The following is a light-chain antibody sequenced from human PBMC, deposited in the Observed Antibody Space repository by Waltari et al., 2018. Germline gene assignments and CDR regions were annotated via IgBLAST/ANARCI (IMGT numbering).Light chain of an antibody. J-gene: IGLJ2*01. CDR2: QDS. V-gene: IGLV3-25*03. CDR3: QSADSTNTYVI. CDR1: TLPKQY. Sequence: SYELTQPPSVSVSPGQTAKITCSGDTLPKQYAYWYQQKPGQAPGVVIFQDSQRPSGIPGRFSGSSSGTTATLTISGVQAEDEADYHCQSADSTNTYVIFGGGTKLTVL.